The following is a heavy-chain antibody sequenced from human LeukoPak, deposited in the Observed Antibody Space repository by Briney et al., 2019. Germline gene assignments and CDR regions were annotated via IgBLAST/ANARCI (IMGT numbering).Heavy chain of an antibody. J-gene: IGHJ5*01. CDR2: IYSRGST. V-gene: IGHV3-66*03. CDR3: ARESFRP. CDR1: GFTVSNNY. Sequence: PGGSLRLSCAASGFTVSNNYMRWVRQAPGKGLEWVSSIYSRGSTSYVDSVKGRFTISRDNSKHTLFLQMNSLRVEDTAVYYCARESFRPWGQGTLVTVSS.